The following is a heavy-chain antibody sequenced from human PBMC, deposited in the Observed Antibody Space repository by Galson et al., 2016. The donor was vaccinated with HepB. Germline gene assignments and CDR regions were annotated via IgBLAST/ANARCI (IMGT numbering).Heavy chain of an antibody. V-gene: IGHV3-23*01. J-gene: IGHJ4*02. Sequence: SLRLSCAASGFTFSTYAMSWVRQAPGKGLESVSSISGGGTTTSYADSVKGRFTISRDSSKNTLHLQMNTLVAEDTSVYYCARSLYGGNIDWGQGTLVTVSS. D-gene: IGHD4-23*01. CDR3: ARSLYGGNID. CDR1: GFTFSTYA. CDR2: ISGGGTTT.